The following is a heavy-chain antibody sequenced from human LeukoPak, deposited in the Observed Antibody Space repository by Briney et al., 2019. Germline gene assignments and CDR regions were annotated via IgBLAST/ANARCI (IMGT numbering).Heavy chain of an antibody. J-gene: IGHJ6*02. D-gene: IGHD5-12*01. CDR1: GYTFTSYD. V-gene: IGHV1-8*01. Sequence: ASVKVSCKASGYTFTSYDINWVRQATGQGLEWMGWMNPNSGNTGYAQKFQGRVTMTRNTSISTAYMELSSLRSEDTAVYYCARGPRGGYSGYDNYYYGMDVWGQGTTVTVSS. CDR3: ARGPRGGYSGYDNYYYGMDV. CDR2: MNPNSGNT.